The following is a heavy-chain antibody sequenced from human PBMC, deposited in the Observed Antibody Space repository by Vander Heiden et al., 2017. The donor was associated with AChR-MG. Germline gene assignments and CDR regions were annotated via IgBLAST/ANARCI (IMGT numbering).Heavy chain of an antibody. J-gene: IGHJ4*02. Sequence: EVQLLESGGGLVQPGGSLRLPCAASGFTFSSYAMGWVRQAPGKGLEWVSAISRSGGSTYYADSVKGRFTISRDNSKNTLYLQMNSLRAEDTAVYYCAKEGQLLWFGELLFGYFDYWGQGTLVTVSS. CDR3: AKEGQLLWFGELLFGYFDY. CDR2: ISRSGGST. CDR1: GFTFSSYA. V-gene: IGHV3-23*01. D-gene: IGHD3-10*01.